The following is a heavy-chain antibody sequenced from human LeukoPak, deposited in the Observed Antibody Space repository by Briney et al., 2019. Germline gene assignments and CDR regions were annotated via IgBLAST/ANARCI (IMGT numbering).Heavy chain of an antibody. CDR2: INHSGST. CDR3: ARGHGRVTIFGVVSPNYYYGMDV. D-gene: IGHD3-3*01. CDR1: GGSFSGYY. V-gene: IGHV4-34*01. Sequence: SETLSLTCAVYGGSFSGYYWSWIRQPPGKGLEWIGEINHSGSTNYNPSLKSRVTISVDTSKNQFSLKLSSVTAADTAVYYCARGHGRVTIFGVVSPNYYYGMDVWGQGTTVTVSS. J-gene: IGHJ6*02.